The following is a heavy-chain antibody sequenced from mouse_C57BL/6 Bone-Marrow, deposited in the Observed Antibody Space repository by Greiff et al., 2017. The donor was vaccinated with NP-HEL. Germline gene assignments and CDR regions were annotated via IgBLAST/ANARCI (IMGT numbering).Heavy chain of an antibody. V-gene: IGHV1-80*01. CDR2: IYPGDGDI. CDR3: ARGDYGSSRFGYAMDY. Sequence: QLKQSGAELVKPGASGRISWGASGYAFSSYWMNWVKERPGKGLEWIGQIYPGDGDIKYNGKFKGKATLTADKSSSTAYMQVSSLTSEDSAVYFCARGDYGSSRFGYAMDYWGQGTSVTVSS. D-gene: IGHD1-1*01. CDR1: GYAFSSYW. J-gene: IGHJ4*01.